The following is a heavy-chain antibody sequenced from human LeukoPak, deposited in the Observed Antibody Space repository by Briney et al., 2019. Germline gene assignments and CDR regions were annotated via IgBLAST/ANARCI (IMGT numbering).Heavy chain of an antibody. V-gene: IGHV4-59*08. CDR1: GDSFSNYY. Sequence: PSETLSLTCSVSGDSFSNYYWTWIRQPPGKGLEWIGCVYYSGSTNYNPSLKTRLHLSVDTSKNRFSLKLSSVTAADTTVYYCASSPRLTTSWFLFDSWGHGTLVTVSS. CDR2: VYYSGST. D-gene: IGHD2-2*01. CDR3: ASSPRLTTSWFLFDS. J-gene: IGHJ5*01.